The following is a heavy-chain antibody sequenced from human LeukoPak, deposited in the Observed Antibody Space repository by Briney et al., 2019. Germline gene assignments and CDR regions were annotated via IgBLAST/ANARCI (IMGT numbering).Heavy chain of an antibody. CDR1: GFAFSDYA. J-gene: IGHJ6*02. Sequence: PGASLRLSCAASGFAFSDYAMSWVRQAPGKGLEWVSTISGRGGSTYYADSVKGRFTISRDDSKNTLYLQMNSLRAEDTAVYYCAKEDAGLLDLVEGIHVWGQRTTVTVSS. CDR2: ISGRGGST. V-gene: IGHV3-23*01. D-gene: IGHD3-3*01. CDR3: AKEDAGLLDLVEGIHV.